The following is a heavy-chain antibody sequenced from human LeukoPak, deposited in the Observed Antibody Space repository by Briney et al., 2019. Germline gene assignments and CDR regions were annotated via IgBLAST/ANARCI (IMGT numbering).Heavy chain of an antibody. D-gene: IGHD2-15*01. CDR3: ARGPRVAASPFDY. Sequence: ASVKVSCKASGYTCTSYDINWVRQATGQGLEWMGWMNPNSGNTGYAQKFQGRVTITRNTSISTAYMELSSLRSEDTAVYYCARGPRVAASPFDYWGQGTLVTVSS. CDR1: GYTCTSYD. CDR2: MNPNSGNT. J-gene: IGHJ4*02. V-gene: IGHV1-8*03.